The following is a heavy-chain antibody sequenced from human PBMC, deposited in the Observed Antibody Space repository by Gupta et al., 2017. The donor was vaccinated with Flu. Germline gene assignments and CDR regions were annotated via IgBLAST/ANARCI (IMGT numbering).Heavy chain of an antibody. D-gene: IGHD4-17*01. V-gene: IGHV4-38-2*02. CDR1: GYSISSGYY. CDR3: AREGHTVTTTEADY. CDR2: IYHSGST. J-gene: IGHJ4*02. Sequence: QVQLQESGPGLVKPSETLSPTCAVSGYSISSGYYWGWIRQPPGKGLEWIGSIYHSGSTYYNPSLKSRVTISVDTSKNQFSLKLSSVTAADTAVYYCAREGHTVTTTEADYWGQGTLVTVSS.